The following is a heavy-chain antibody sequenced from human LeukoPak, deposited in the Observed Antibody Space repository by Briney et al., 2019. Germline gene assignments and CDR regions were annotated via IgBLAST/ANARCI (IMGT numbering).Heavy chain of an antibody. CDR3: AREGKQLVRFYYYYYMDV. D-gene: IGHD6-6*01. J-gene: IGHJ6*03. Sequence: RVASVKASCKASGYTFTSYDINWVRQAPGQGLEWMGWINPNSGGTNYAQKFQGRVTMTRDTSISTAYMELSRLRSDDTAVYYCAREGKQLVRFYYYYYMDVWGKGTTVTVSS. V-gene: IGHV1-2*02. CDR1: GYTFTSYD. CDR2: INPNSGGT.